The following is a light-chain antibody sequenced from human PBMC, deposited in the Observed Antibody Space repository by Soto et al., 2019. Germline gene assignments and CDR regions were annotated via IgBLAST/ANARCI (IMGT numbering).Light chain of an antibody. Sequence: EIVMTQSPATLSVSPGERATLSCRASQSVSSTLAWYQHKPGQAPRLLIYAASTRAPGIPARFSGSGSGTEFTLTISSLQSEDFAVYYCQQYNYWPTFGLGTKVDIK. J-gene: IGKJ1*01. CDR3: QQYNYWPT. CDR1: QSVSST. CDR2: AAS. V-gene: IGKV3D-15*01.